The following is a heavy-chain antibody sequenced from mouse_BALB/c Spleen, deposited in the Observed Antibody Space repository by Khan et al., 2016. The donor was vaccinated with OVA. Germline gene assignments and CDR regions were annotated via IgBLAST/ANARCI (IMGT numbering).Heavy chain of an antibody. J-gene: IGHJ1*01. V-gene: IGHV5-17*02. CDR1: GFTFSSFG. CDR2: ISSGSSTI. D-gene: IGHD2-1*01. CDR3: ARSGGNFHWYFDV. Sequence: EVELVESGGGLVQPGGSRKLSCAASGFTFSSFGMHWVRQAPKKGLEWVAYISSGSSTIYYVDTVKGRFTISRDNPKNTLFLQMTRLRSEDTAMYYCARSGGNFHWYFDVWGAGTSVTGSS.